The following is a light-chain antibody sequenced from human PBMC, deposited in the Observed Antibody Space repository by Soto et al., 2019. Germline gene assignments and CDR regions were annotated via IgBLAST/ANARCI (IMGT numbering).Light chain of an antibody. V-gene: IGKV3-20*01. J-gene: IGKJ2*01. Sequence: EVVLTQSPATLSLSPGERATLSCSASQSVSSSFLAWYQQKPGQAPRLLIHAASTGATGIPARFRGSGSGTAFTLTISSLEPEDSAVYFCHQYADSPQAFGQGTKVQIK. CDR2: AAS. CDR1: QSVSSSF. CDR3: HQYADSPQA.